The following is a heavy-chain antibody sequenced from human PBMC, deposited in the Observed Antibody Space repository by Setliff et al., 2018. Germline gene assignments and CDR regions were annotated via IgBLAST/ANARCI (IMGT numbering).Heavy chain of an antibody. J-gene: IGHJ6*03. D-gene: IGHD6-19*01. CDR1: GGSISSYY. Sequence: KTSETLSLTCTVSGGSISSYYWSWIRQPAGKGLEWIGHIYIGGSANYNPSLKSRVTMSIDTSKNQFSQKLNSVTAADMAVYYCAREQWLDPPGYYYMDVWAKGTTVTVSS. CDR2: IYIGGSA. CDR3: AREQWLDPPGYYYMDV. V-gene: IGHV4-4*07.